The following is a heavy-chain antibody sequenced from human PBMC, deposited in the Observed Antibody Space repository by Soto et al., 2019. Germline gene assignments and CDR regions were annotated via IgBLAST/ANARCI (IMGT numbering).Heavy chain of an antibody. CDR1: GGRVVSND. CDR3: AAGYSAAYFDY. V-gene: IGHV3-53*01. D-gene: IGHD1-26*01. Sequence: GGPLRLSWAAAGGRVVSNDMSWVRQAPGKGLEWVSIIYSGGSTNYADSVKGRFTISRDNSKNTLYLQMNSLRAEDTAVYYCAAGYSAAYFDYWGQGTLVPGSS. J-gene: IGHJ4*02. CDR2: IYSGGST.